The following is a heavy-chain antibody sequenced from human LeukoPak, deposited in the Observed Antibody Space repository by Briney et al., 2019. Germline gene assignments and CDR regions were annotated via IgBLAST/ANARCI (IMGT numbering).Heavy chain of an antibody. CDR1: GYTFTSYD. J-gene: IGHJ6*02. CDR2: MNPNSGNT. Sequence: VASVKVSCKASGYTFTSYDINWVRQATGQGLEGMGWMNPNSGNTGYAQKFQGRVTMTRNTSISTAYMELSSLRSEDTAVYYCARGGGYSYDYGMDVWGQGTTVTVSS. D-gene: IGHD5-18*01. CDR3: ARGGGYSYDYGMDV. V-gene: IGHV1-8*01.